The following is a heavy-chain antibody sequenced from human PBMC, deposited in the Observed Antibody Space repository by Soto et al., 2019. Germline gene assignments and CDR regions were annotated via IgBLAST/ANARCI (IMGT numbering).Heavy chain of an antibody. CDR2: ISAYNGNT. J-gene: IGHJ4*02. CDR1: GYTFTSYG. CDR3: ARDALVYHPLLYPFDY. D-gene: IGHD2-2*02. V-gene: IGHV1-18*01. Sequence: QVQLVQSGAEVKKPGASVKVSCKASGYTFTSYGISWVRQAPGQGLEWMGWISAYNGNTNYAQKLQGRATMTTDTSTSTAYMELRSLRSDDTAVYYCARDALVYHPLLYPFDYWGQGTLVTVSS.